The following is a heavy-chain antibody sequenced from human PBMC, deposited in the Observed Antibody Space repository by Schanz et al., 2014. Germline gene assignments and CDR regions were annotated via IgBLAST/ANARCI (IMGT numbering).Heavy chain of an antibody. CDR1: GFTFSSYG. CDR2: ISYDGSNK. D-gene: IGHD3-9*01. J-gene: IGHJ4*02. Sequence: MQLLESGGGLAQPGGSLRLSCAASGFTFSSYGMHWVRQSPGKGLEWVALISYDGSNKYYADSVKGRFTISRDNSKNTLYLQMNSLRAEDTAVYYCAKDHAGSDILTALGNWGQGTLVTVSS. CDR3: AKDHAGSDILTALGN. V-gene: IGHV3-30*18.